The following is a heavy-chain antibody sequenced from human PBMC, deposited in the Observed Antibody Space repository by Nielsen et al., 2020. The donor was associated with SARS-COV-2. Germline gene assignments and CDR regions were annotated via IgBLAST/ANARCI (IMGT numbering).Heavy chain of an antibody. V-gene: IGHV3-23*01. CDR1: GFTFSSYA. CDR2: ISGSGGST. Sequence: GGSLRLSCAASGFTFSSYAMSWVRQAPGKGLEWVSAISGSGGSTYYADSVKGRFTIPRDNSKNTLYLQMNSLRAEDTAVYYCATSPRGRSGWYPYWGQGTLVTVSS. D-gene: IGHD6-19*01. J-gene: IGHJ4*02. CDR3: ATSPRGRSGWYPY.